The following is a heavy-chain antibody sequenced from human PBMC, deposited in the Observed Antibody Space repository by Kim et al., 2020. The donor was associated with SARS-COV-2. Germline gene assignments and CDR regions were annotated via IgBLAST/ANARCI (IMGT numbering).Heavy chain of an antibody. Sequence: GGSLRLSCAASGFTLANYSMSWVRQAPGKGLEWVSVISDTDDRAYYADPVKGRFTISRDSSKNTLYLQMTSLRVEDTAIYYCAKDSQHSKNWYDFDYWG. CDR2: ISDTDDRA. J-gene: IGHJ4*01. V-gene: IGHV3-23*01. CDR3: AKDSQHSKNWYDFDY. CDR1: GFTLANYS. D-gene: IGHD6-13*01.